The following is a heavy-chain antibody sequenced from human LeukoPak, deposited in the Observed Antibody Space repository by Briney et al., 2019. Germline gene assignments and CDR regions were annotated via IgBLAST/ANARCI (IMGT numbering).Heavy chain of an antibody. CDR3: ARDPSTDAFDI. V-gene: IGHV4-59*01. CDR1: GGSINRYY. Sequence: SQTLSLPCTVSGGSINRYYWRWIRHLPGKGLEWIGYIYYSGSTNYNPSLKSRVTISVDTSKNQFSLKLSSVTAADTAVYYCARDPSTDAFDIWGQGTMVTVSS. D-gene: IGHD5/OR15-5a*01. CDR2: IYYSGST. J-gene: IGHJ3*02.